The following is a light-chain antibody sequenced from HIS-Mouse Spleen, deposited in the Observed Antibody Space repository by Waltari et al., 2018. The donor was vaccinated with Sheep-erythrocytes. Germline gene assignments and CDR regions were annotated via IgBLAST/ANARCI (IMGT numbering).Light chain of an antibody. J-gene: IGLJ3*02. Sequence: QSALTQPASVSGSPGPSITISCTGTSSDVGSYNLVSWYQQHPGKAPKLMIYEGSNRPSGVSNRFSGSKSGNTASLTISGLQAEDEADYYCCSYAGSSTPWVFGGGTKLTVL. V-gene: IGLV2-23*01. CDR1: SSDVGSYNL. CDR2: EGS. CDR3: CSYAGSSTPWV.